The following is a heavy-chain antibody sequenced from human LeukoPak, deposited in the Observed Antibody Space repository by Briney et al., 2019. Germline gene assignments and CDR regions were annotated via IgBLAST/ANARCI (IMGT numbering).Heavy chain of an antibody. D-gene: IGHD2-2*01. CDR3: ARYSTVVVPAAPTGRYWYFDL. CDR2: INPNSGGT. J-gene: IGHJ2*01. CDR1: GYTFTGYY. V-gene: IGHV1-2*02. Sequence: ASVKVSCKASGYTFTGYYMHWVRQAPGQGLEWMGWINPNSGGTNYAQKFQGRVTMTRDTSISTAYMELSRLRSDDTAVYYCARYSTVVVPAAPTGRYWYFDLWGRGTLVTVSS.